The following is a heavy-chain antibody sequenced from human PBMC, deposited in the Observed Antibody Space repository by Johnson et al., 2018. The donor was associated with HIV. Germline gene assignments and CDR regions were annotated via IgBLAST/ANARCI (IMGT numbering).Heavy chain of an antibody. CDR3: AKDLSYPKTRAFDI. CDR1: GFIVSYNY. D-gene: IGHD2/OR15-2a*01. CDR2: IYSGGST. Sequence: EVQLVESGGGLIQPGGSLRLSCAASGFIVSYNYMSGVRQAPGKGLEWVSLIYSGGSTYYADSVKGRFTISRDNSKNTLYLQMNSLRAADTAVCYCAKDLSYPKTRAFDIWGQGTMVTVSS. V-gene: IGHV3-53*01. J-gene: IGHJ3*02.